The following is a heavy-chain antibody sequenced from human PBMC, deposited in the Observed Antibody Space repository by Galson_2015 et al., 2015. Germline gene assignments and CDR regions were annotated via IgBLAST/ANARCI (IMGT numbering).Heavy chain of an antibody. V-gene: IGHV3-7*01. Sequence: SLRLSCAASGFTFSSYWMSWVRQAPGKGLEWVANIKQDGSEKYYVDSVKGRFTISRDNAKNSLYLQMNSLRAEDTAVYYCARDREGVLEWLLYPGESSTYGMDVWGQGTTVTVSS. CDR3: ARDREGVLEWLLYPGESSTYGMDV. J-gene: IGHJ6*02. D-gene: IGHD3-3*01. CDR2: IKQDGSEK. CDR1: GFTFSSYW.